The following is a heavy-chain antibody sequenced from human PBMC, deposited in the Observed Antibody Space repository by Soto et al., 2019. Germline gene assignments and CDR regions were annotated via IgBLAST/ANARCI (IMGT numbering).Heavy chain of an antibody. D-gene: IGHD2-15*01. CDR2: MNPNSGYI. CDR1: GYTFTPHD. V-gene: IGHV1-8*01. Sequence: QVQLVQSGAEVKRPGASVKVSCKASGYTFTPHDINWVRQATGQGLEWMGRMNPNSGYIDFAQRFQGRLTMNTSTSISTAYMELSSLSSEDTAIYYCARGLYCSGGTCSDSWGQGTLVIVSS. J-gene: IGHJ4*02. CDR3: ARGLYCSGGTCSDS.